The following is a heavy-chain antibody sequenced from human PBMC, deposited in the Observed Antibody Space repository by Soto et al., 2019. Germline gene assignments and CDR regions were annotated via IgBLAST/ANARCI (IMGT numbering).Heavy chain of an antibody. Sequence: GGSLRLSCVTSGFTFSNYWMHWVRQAPGKGLVWASRIYRGETYYADSVKGRFTVSRDNAKNTLYLQMNSLGAEDTAIYYCLRGNTRYGNFDSWGQGTLVNVSS. J-gene: IGHJ4*02. CDR3: LRGNTRYGNFDS. CDR1: GFTFSNYW. V-gene: IGHV3-74*01. CDR2: IYRGET. D-gene: IGHD4-17*01.